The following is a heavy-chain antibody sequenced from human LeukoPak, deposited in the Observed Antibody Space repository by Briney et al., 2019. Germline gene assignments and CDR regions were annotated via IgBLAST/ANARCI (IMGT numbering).Heavy chain of an antibody. CDR2: IHYSGST. D-gene: IGHD1-26*01. CDR1: RGSISGYY. CDR3: AGGIVGVTTDDRSFDY. V-gene: IGHV4-59*12. Sequence: SETLSLTCSVSRGSISGYYWSWIRQPPGKGLEWIGYIHYSGSTNYNPSLKSRVTISVDTSKNQFSLMLTSMTAADTAVYYCAGGIVGVTTDDRSFDYWGQGTLVTVSA. J-gene: IGHJ4*02.